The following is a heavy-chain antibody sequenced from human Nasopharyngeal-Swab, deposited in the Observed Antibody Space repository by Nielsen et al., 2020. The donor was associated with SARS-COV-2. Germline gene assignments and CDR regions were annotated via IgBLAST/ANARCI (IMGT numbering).Heavy chain of an antibody. V-gene: IGHV3-53*01. D-gene: IGHD2-21*02. Sequence: WIRQPPGKGLEWVSVIYSGGSTYYADSVKGRFTISRDNAKNSLYLQMNSLRDEDTAVYFCARGCGGDCYSGFDYWGQGTLVTVSS. CDR2: IYSGGST. J-gene: IGHJ4*02. CDR3: ARGCGGDCYSGFDY.